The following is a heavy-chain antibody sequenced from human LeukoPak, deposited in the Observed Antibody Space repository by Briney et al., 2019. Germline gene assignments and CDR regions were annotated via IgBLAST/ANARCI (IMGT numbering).Heavy chain of an antibody. D-gene: IGHD6-6*01. Sequence: SVTVSCKASGGTFSSYAISWVRQAPGQGLEWMGGIIPILCTANYAQKFQGRVTITADEPTTTAYMELSSLRSEDTAVYYCARTSIAVGDYYYYGMDVWGQGTTVTVSS. V-gene: IGHV1-69*01. CDR1: GGTFSSYA. J-gene: IGHJ6*02. CDR3: ARTSIAVGDYYYYGMDV. CDR2: IIPILCTA.